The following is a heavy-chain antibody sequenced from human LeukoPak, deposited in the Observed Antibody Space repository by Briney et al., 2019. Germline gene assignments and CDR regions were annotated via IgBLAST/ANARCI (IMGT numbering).Heavy chain of an antibody. CDR1: GYTLTGYY. D-gene: IGHD3-22*01. CDR3: ARPQKRYDSSGYYYFDY. V-gene: IGHV1-2*02. Sequence: ASVKVSCKASGYTLTGYYMHWVRQAPGQGLEWMGWMNPNSGGTKYAQKFQGRVTMTRDTSISTAYMELSRLRSEDTAVYYCARPQKRYDSSGYYYFDYWGQGTLVTVSS. J-gene: IGHJ4*02. CDR2: MNPNSGGT.